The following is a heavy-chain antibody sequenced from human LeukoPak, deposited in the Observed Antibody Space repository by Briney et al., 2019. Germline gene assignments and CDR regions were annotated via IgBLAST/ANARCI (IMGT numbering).Heavy chain of an antibody. Sequence: SETLSLTCTVSGGSISSYYWTWIRQPAGKGLEWIGRIYSTGSTSYNPSLKSRVTVSVDTSTNQFSLKLSSVTAADTAVYYCARHSSGSYSRPFDYWGQGTLVTVSS. CDR1: GGSISSYY. D-gene: IGHD1-26*01. J-gene: IGHJ4*02. CDR2: IYSTGST. V-gene: IGHV4-4*07. CDR3: ARHSSGSYSRPFDY.